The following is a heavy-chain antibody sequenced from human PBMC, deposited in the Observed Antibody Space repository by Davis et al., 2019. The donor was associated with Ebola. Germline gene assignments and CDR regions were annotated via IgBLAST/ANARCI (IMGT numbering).Heavy chain of an antibody. J-gene: IGHJ4*02. CDR1: GGTFSSYA. CDR2: IIPILGIA. CDR3: AGDTAMGAGDY. Sequence: SVKVSCKASGGTFSSYAISWVRQAPGQGLEWMGRIIPILGIANYAQKFQGRVTITADKSTSTAYMELSSLRSEDTAVYYCAGDTAMGAGDYWGQGTLVTVSS. D-gene: IGHD5-18*01. V-gene: IGHV1-69*04.